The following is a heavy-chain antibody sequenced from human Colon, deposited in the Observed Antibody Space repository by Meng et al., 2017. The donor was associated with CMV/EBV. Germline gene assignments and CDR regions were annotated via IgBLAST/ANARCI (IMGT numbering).Heavy chain of an antibody. CDR2: INPNGGST. D-gene: IGHD3-22*01. CDR3: ARIGGYDFDY. V-gene: IGHV1-46*01. CDR1: GYTFTNFH. Sequence: KVSCKASGYTFTNFHLHWVRQAPGQGLEWMGMINPNGGSTTYAQKFQGRVIMTRDKSTSTVSMELSSLRSEDTAVYYCARIGGYDFDYWGQGTLVTVSS. J-gene: IGHJ4*02.